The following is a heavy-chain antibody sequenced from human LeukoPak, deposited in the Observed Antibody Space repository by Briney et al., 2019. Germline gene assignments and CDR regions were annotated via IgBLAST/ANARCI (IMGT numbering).Heavy chain of an antibody. CDR1: GGSISSYY. V-gene: IGHV4-59*01. J-gene: IGHJ3*02. Sequence: PSETLSLTCTVSGGSISSYYWSWIRQPPGKGLEWIGYIYYSGSTNYNPSLKSRVTISVDTSKNQFSLKLSSVTAADTAVYYCARQRDYGDAFDIWGQGTMVTVSS. CDR3: ARQRDYGDAFDI. CDR2: IYYSGST. D-gene: IGHD4-17*01.